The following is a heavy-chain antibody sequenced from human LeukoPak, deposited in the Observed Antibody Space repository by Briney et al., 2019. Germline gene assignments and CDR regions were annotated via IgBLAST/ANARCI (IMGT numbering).Heavy chain of an antibody. CDR2: ISGSGHDI. CDR3: AREPYYDSSGYSPDY. J-gene: IGHJ4*02. V-gene: IGHV3-11*04. D-gene: IGHD3-22*01. Sequence: GGSLRLSCAASGFTFSDSYMTWVRQAPGKGVEWVAYISGSGHDINYSDSVKGRFTISRDNAKNSLYLHMNSLRAEDTALYYCAREPYYDSSGYSPDYWGQGTLVTVSS. CDR1: GFTFSDSY.